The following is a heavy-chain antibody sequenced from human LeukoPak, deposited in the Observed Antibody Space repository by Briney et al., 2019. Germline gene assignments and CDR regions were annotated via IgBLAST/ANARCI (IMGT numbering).Heavy chain of an antibody. CDR2: ISGGGGST. D-gene: IGHD2-8*02. CDR3: APRNSCTGAFCYPFDH. V-gene: IGHV3-23*01. Sequence: GGSLRLSCAASGFTFNSYGMNWVRQAPGKGLEWVSGISGGGGSTDYADSVKGRFTVSRDNSRNTLYLQMNSLRVEDTANCTKAPRNSCTGAFCYPFDHWGQGTLVTVSS. J-gene: IGHJ4*02. CDR1: GFTFNSYG.